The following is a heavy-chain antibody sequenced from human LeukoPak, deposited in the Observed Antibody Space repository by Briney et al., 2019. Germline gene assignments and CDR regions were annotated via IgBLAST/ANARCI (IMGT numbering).Heavy chain of an antibody. CDR2: IRAYNGNT. CDR1: GYTFINYG. Sequence: ASVKVSCKASGYTFINYGISWVRQAPGQGLEWMGWIRAYNGNTYYAQNLQGRVTMTTDTSTSTAYMELRSLRSDDTAMYYCARDRFCTSTSCQADYYYNAMDVWGQGTTVTVSS. CDR3: ARDRFCTSTSCQADYYYNAMDV. J-gene: IGHJ6*02. D-gene: IGHD2-2*01. V-gene: IGHV1-18*01.